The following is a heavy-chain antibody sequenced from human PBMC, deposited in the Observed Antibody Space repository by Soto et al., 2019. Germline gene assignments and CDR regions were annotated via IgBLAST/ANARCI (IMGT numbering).Heavy chain of an antibody. CDR1: GYTFTSYY. V-gene: IGHV1-46*01. CDR2: INPSGGST. CDR3: ARVLKGRYHDSSGFVAFDY. D-gene: IGHD3-22*01. J-gene: IGHJ4*02. Sequence: GASVKVSCKASGYTFTSYYMHWVRQAPGQGLEWMGIINPSGGSTSYAQKFQGRVTMTRDTSTSTVYMELSSLRSEDTAVYYCARVLKGRYHDSSGFVAFDYWGQGTLVTVSS.